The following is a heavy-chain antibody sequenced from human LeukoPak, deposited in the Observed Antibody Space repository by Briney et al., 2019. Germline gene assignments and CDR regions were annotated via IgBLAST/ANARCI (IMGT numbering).Heavy chain of an antibody. Sequence: ASVKVSCKVSGYTLTELSMHWVRQAPGKGLEWMGGFDPEDGETIYAQKIQGRVTMTEDTSTDTAYMELSSLRSEDTAGYYCATDLCSSTSCRGNYYYYMDVWGKGTTVPVSS. J-gene: IGHJ6*03. CDR3: ATDLCSSTSCRGNYYYYMDV. CDR1: GYTLTELS. V-gene: IGHV1-24*01. CDR2: FDPEDGET. D-gene: IGHD2-2*01.